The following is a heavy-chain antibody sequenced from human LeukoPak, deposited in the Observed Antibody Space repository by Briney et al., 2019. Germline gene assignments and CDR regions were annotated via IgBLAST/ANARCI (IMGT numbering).Heavy chain of an antibody. V-gene: IGHV3-7*01. CDR1: GFTFSSYW. CDR3: ARITVSSLELIYFDY. D-gene: IGHD1-1*01. J-gene: IGHJ4*02. CDR2: IKGDGSLK. Sequence: PGGSLRLSCAASGFTFSSYWISWVRQAPGKGLEWVANIKGDGSLKYYVDSVKGRFTISRDNAKNSLYLQLNSMRAEDTALYYCARITVSSLELIYFDYWGQGILVTASS.